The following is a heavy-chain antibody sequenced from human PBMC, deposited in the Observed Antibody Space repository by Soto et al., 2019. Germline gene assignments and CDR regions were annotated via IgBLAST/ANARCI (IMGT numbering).Heavy chain of an antibody. CDR3: ARRDYSNYVPYYYYDMDV. CDR2: TYYRSKWYN. D-gene: IGHD4-4*01. CDR1: GDSVSSNSAA. J-gene: IGHJ6*02. V-gene: IGHV6-1*01. Sequence: SQTLSLTCAISGDSVSSNSAAWNWIRQSPSRGLEWLGRTYYRSKWYNDYAVSVKSRITINPDTSKNQFSLQLNSVTPEDTAVYYCARRDYSNYVPYYYYDMDVWGQGTTVTVSS.